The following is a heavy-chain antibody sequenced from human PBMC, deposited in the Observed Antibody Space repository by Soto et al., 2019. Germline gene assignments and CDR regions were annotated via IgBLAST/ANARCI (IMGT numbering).Heavy chain of an antibody. D-gene: IGHD3-16*02. CDR1: GGSFSGYY. V-gene: IGHV4-34*01. J-gene: IGHJ4*02. CDR3: ARGNYVWGSYRYDY. CDR2: INHSGST. Sequence: LEILSLTCAVYGGSFSGYYWSWVRQPPGKGLEWIGEINHSGSTNYNPSLKSRVTISVDTSKNQFSLKLSSVTAADTAVYYCARGNYVWGSYRYDYWGQGTLVTVSS.